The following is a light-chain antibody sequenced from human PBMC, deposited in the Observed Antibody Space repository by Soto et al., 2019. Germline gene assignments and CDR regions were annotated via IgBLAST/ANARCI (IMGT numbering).Light chain of an antibody. J-gene: IGKJ4*01. CDR1: HSISSY. Sequence: DIQMTQSPSSLSASVGDRVTITCRASHSISSYLNWYQQKPGKAPNLLIYSASKLHSGVPSRFSGSGSGTDFTLIISSLQPEDFATYYCQQSSSNPLTFGGGTRV. CDR2: SAS. V-gene: IGKV1-39*01. CDR3: QQSSSNPLT.